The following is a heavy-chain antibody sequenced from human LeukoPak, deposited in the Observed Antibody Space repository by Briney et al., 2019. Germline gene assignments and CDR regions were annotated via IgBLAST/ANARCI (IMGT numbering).Heavy chain of an antibody. D-gene: IGHD5-12*01. CDR1: GFSFSVYE. CDR2: ISSSGTTT. Sequence: GGSLRLSCAASGFSFSVYEIHWVRQAPGEGLEWISDISSSGTTTYYADSVKGRFTISRDNAKNSLYPQMNSLRAEDTAVYHCTTLTVATNFDYWGRGTLVTVSS. J-gene: IGHJ4*02. CDR3: TTLTVATNFDY. V-gene: IGHV3-48*03.